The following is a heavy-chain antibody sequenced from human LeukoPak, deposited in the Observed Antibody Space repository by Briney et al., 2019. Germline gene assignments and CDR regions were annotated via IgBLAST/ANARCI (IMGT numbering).Heavy chain of an antibody. CDR2: IYYSGST. CDR3: ARGGRGWLQSFFDY. J-gene: IGHJ4*02. Sequence: SETLSLTCTVSGGSISGSSYFWGWIRQPPGKGLEWIGSIYYSGSTYYNPSLKSRVTISVDTSKNQFSLKLSSVTAADTAVYYCARGGRGWLQSFFDYWGQGTLVTVSS. D-gene: IGHD5-24*01. V-gene: IGHV4-39*07. CDR1: GGSISGSSYF.